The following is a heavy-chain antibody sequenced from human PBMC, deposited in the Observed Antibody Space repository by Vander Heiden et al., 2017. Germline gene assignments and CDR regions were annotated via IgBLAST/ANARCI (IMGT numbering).Heavy chain of an antibody. Sequence: EVQLVESGGGLIQPGVSLRLSCAASGFTVSSNYMSWVRQAPGKGLEWVSVIYSGGSTYYADSVEGRFTISRDNSKNTLYLQMNSLRAEDTAVYYCARVDRGYSGYDQTYYFDYWGQGTLVTVSS. V-gene: IGHV3-53*01. CDR1: GFTVSSNY. CDR2: IYSGGST. CDR3: ARVDRGYSGYDQTYYFDY. J-gene: IGHJ4*02. D-gene: IGHD5-12*01.